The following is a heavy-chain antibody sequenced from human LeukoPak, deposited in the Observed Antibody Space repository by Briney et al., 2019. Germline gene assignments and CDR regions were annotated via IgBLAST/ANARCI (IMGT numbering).Heavy chain of an antibody. D-gene: IGHD2-15*01. Sequence: PAGSLRLSCAASGFTFSSYAMHWVRQAPGKGLEWVAVTSYDGSHIYYPDSVKGRFTISRDNPKNTLYLQMNSLGPEDTALYYCARGRDYCSDYWGQGTLVTVSS. CDR1: GFTFSSYA. CDR2: TSYDGSHI. V-gene: IGHV3-30*04. CDR3: ARGRDYCSDY. J-gene: IGHJ4*02.